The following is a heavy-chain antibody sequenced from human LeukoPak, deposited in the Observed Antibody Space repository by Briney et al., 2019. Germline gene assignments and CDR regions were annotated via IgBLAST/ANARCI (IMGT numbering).Heavy chain of an antibody. CDR1: GFTFSSYG. J-gene: IGHJ4*02. Sequence: PGGSLRLSCAASGFTFSSYGMHWVRQAPGKGLEWVAFIRYDGSNKYYADSVKGRFTISRDNSKNTLYLQMNSLRAEDTAVYYCAKGGSSSWDYFDYWGPGTLVTVSS. CDR2: IRYDGSNK. D-gene: IGHD6-13*01. CDR3: AKGGSSSWDYFDY. V-gene: IGHV3-30*02.